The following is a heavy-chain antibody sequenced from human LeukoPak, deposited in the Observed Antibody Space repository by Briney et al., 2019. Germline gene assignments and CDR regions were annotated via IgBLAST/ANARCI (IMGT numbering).Heavy chain of an antibody. D-gene: IGHD1-14*01. CDR3: ARDALRNRHWGAWFDP. CDR2: LNPNSGGT. V-gene: IGHV1-2*02. CDR1: GYTFTVYY. J-gene: IGHJ5*02. Sequence: ASVTVSFKASGYTFTVYYMHLVRQAPGHGLERMGCLNPNSGGTNYAQKFQGRVTMTRDTSISTAYMELSRLRSDDTAVYSCARDALRNRHWGAWFDPWGQGTLVTVSS.